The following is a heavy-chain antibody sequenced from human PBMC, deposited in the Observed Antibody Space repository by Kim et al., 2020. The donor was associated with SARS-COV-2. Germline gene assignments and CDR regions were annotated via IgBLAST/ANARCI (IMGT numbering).Heavy chain of an antibody. V-gene: IGHV4-34*01. CDR1: GGSFSGYY. J-gene: IGHJ6*02. D-gene: IGHD3-10*01. Sequence: SETLSLTCAVYGGSFSGYYWSWIRQPPGKGLEWIGEINHSGSTNYNPSLKSRVTISVDTSKNQFSLKLSSVTAADTAVYYCARYVGYGSGSYYNNPTYYYYGMDVWGQGTTVTVSS. CDR2: INHSGST. CDR3: ARYVGYGSGSYYNNPTYYYYGMDV.